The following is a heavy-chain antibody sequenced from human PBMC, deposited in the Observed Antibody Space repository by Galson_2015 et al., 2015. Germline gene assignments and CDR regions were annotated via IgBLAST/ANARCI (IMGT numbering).Heavy chain of an antibody. D-gene: IGHD3-10*01. CDR3: AREMVNYYGSGSETYGMDV. CDR2: IWYDGSNK. CDR1: GFTFSSYG. V-gene: IGHV3-33*01. J-gene: IGHJ6*02. Sequence: SLRLSCAASGFTFSSYGMHWVRQAPGKGLEWVAVIWYDGSNKYYADSVKGRFTISRDNSKNTLYLQMNSLRAEDTAVYYCAREMVNYYGSGSETYGMDVWGQGTTVTVSS.